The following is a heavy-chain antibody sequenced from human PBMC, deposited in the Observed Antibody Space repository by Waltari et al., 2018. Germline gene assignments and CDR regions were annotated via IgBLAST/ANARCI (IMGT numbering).Heavy chain of an antibody. D-gene: IGHD2-2*02. CDR3: VRSYTASPMDX. V-gene: IGHV3-72*01. J-gene: IGHJ6*02. CDR1: GFTFSDTN. Sequence: EVQLXASGXDLVPPGGSLRLSCSGSGFTFSDTNIDWVRQAPGXGLEWXGLTRXKENSXSTVYAASVKXRFTISRDDSKNLAYLQXNSLGIDDXAXYYXVRSYTASPMDXWGQGTTVTVSS. CDR2: TRXKENSXST.